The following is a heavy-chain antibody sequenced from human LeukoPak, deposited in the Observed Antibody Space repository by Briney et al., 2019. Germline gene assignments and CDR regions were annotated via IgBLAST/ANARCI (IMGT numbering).Heavy chain of an antibody. V-gene: IGHV7-4-1*02. CDR2: INTNTGNP. CDR1: GYTFTSYA. Sequence: ASVKVSCKASGYTFTSYAMNWVRQAPGQGLEWMGWINTNTGNPAYAQGFTGRFVFSLDTSVSTAYLQISSLKAEDTAVYYCARDGSGSYYHPRYFDYWGQGTLVTVSS. J-gene: IGHJ4*02. D-gene: IGHD3-10*01. CDR3: ARDGSGSYYHPRYFDY.